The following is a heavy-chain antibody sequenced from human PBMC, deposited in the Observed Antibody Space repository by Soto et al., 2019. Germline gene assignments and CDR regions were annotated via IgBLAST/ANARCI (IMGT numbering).Heavy chain of an antibody. CDR1: GYIFTNYY. CDR2: INPLPTSGST. Sequence: QVQLVQSGAEVKKPGASVKVSCKASGYIFTNYYIHWVRQAPGQGLEWMAIINPLPTSGSTNWAQKFQGRVNVTRDTSTSTVSTELSSLRSEDTAIYYCARDLAAAAYWCQGTLVTVSS. CDR3: ARDLAAAAY. V-gene: IGHV1-46*01. D-gene: IGHD6-13*01. J-gene: IGHJ4*02.